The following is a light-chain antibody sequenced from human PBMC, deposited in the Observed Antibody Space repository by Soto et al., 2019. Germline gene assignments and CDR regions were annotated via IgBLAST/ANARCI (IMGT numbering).Light chain of an antibody. CDR1: RFNIGAGYE. CDR3: HSSDTSSYV. CDR2: GNN. V-gene: IGLV1-40*01. Sequence: QSVLTQPPSVSGAPGQRVTISCTGTRFNIGAGYEVHWYQQFPGTAPKLLIYGNNNRPSGVPDRFSGSKSGTSAYLAITGLQAEDEADYYCHSSDTSSYVFGTGTKVTVL. J-gene: IGLJ1*01.